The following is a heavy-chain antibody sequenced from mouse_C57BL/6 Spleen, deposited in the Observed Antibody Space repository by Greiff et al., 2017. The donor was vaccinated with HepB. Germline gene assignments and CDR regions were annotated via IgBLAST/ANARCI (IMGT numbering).Heavy chain of an antibody. Sequence: QVQLKQSGAELARPGASVKLSCKASGYTFTSYGISWVKQRTGQGLEWIGEIYPRSGNTYYNEKFKGKATLTADKSSSTAYMELRSLTSEDSAVYFCARSGLDGYFRYFDVWGTGTTVTVSS. CDR2: IYPRSGNT. CDR3: ARSGLDGYFRYFDV. V-gene: IGHV1-81*01. CDR1: GYTFTSYG. D-gene: IGHD2-3*01. J-gene: IGHJ1*03.